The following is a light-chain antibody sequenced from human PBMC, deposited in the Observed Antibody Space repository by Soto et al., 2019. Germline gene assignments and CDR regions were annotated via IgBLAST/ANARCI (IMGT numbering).Light chain of an antibody. J-gene: IGLJ1*01. CDR3: SSYSGTNYHYV. CDR2: EVS. CDR1: NSDVGNYNL. Sequence: QSALTQPASVSGSPGQSITISCTGTNSDVGNYNLVSWYQQHPGKAPKLIIYEVSERPSGVPDRFSGSKSGNTASLTVSGLQADDEADYYCSSYSGTNYHYVFGTGTKVTVL. V-gene: IGLV2-14*02.